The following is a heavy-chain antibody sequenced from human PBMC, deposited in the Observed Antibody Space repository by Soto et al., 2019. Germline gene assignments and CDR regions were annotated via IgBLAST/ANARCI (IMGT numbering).Heavy chain of an antibody. CDR3: ARDDYDILTGYYRPFPHWFDP. CDR1: GYTFTSYG. D-gene: IGHD3-9*01. CDR2: ISAYNGNT. J-gene: IGHJ5*02. V-gene: IGHV1-18*01. Sequence: ASVKVSCKASGYTFTSYGISWVRQAPGQGLEWMGWISAYNGNTNYAQKLQGRVTMTTDTSTSTAYMELRSLRSDDTAVYYCARDDYDILTGYYRPFPHWFDPWGQGTLVTVSS.